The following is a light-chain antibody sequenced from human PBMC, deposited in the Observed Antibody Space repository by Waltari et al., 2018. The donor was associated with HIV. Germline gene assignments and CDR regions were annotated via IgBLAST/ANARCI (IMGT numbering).Light chain of an antibody. CDR2: SDK. CDR3: QVWDTSTV. Sequence: SYELTQPLLVSVALGQTARITCGGKNIGYKSVHWYQQETGTAPVLVIYSDKYWTPGFPERFSGSKSGNSATLTITGAQAGDEADYYCQVWDTSTVFGGGTKLTVL. CDR1: NIGYKS. V-gene: IGLV3-9*02. J-gene: IGLJ2*01.